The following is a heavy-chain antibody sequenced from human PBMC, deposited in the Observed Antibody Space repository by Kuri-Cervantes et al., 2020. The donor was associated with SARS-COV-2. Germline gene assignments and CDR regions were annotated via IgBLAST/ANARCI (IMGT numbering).Heavy chain of an antibody. V-gene: IGHV1-69*05. D-gene: IGHD2-2*01. CDR2: IIPIFGTA. CDR1: GGTFSSYA. CDR3: ARDQRIPGRYQLLIDAFDI. Sequence: SVKVSCKASGGTFSSYAISWVRQAPGQGLEWMGGIIPIFGTANYAQKLQGRVTMTTDTSTSTAYMELRSLRSDDTAVYYCARDQRIPGRYQLLIDAFDIWGQGTMVTVSS. J-gene: IGHJ3*02.